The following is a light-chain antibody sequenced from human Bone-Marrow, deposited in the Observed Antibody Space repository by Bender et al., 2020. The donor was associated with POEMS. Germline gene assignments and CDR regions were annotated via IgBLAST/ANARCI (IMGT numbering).Light chain of an antibody. CDR3: QSWGSGVQV. CDR1: SGHSDYA. Sequence: QIVLTQSPSASASLGVSVKPTCTLSSGHSDYAIAWHQHLPLKCPRFLMKVNSDGRHIKGAGIPDRFSGPRSGAERYLTISHLQSEDEDNYYWQSWGSGVQVFGAGTRLTVL. V-gene: IGLV4-69*01. J-gene: IGLJ3*02. CDR2: VNSDGRH.